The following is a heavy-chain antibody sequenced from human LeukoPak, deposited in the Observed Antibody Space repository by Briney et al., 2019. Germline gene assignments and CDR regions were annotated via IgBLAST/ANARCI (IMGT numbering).Heavy chain of an antibody. CDR2: ISSSSSNI. CDR3: ARDHDSSSCPYFDY. V-gene: IGHV3-21*01. D-gene: IGHD6-13*01. Sequence: GGSLRLSCAASGFTFSSYSMNWVRQAPGKGLEWVSSISSSSSNIYYADSVKGRFTISRDNAKNSLYLQMNSLRAEDTAVYYCARDHDSSSCPYFDYWGQGTLVTVSS. CDR1: GFTFSSYS. J-gene: IGHJ4*02.